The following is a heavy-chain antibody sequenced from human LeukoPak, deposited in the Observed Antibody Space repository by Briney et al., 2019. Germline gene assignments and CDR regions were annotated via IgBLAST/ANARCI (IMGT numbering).Heavy chain of an antibody. CDR1: GFTFSSYG. V-gene: IGHV3-33*06. D-gene: IGHD1-26*01. CDR3: AKGGDSGSYYFLDY. J-gene: IGHJ4*02. CDR2: IWYDGSNK. Sequence: GRSLRLSCAASGFTFSSYGMHWVRQAPGKGLEWVAVIWYDGSNKYYADSVKGRFTISRDNSKNTLYLQMNSLRAEDTAVYYCAKGGDSGSYYFLDYWGQGTLVTASS.